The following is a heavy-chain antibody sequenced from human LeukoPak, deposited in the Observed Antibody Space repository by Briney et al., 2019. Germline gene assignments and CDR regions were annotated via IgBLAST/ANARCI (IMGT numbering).Heavy chain of an antibody. CDR1: GFTFSSYA. D-gene: IGHD3-3*02. CDR2: ISGSGGST. CDR3: AKAPIFGVVMDAFDI. Sequence: GGSLRLSCAASGFTFSSYAMSWVRQAPGKGLEWVSAISGSGGSTYYADSVKGRFTISRDNSKNTLYLQVNSLRAEDTAVYYCAKAPIFGVVMDAFDIWGQGTMVTVSS. J-gene: IGHJ3*02. V-gene: IGHV3-23*01.